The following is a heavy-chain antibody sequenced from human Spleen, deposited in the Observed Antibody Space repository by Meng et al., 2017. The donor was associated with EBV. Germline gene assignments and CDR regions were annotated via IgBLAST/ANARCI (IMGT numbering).Heavy chain of an antibody. J-gene: IGHJ4*02. CDR2: LIPYFGGA. V-gene: IGHV1-69*01. D-gene: IGHD3-10*01. CDR3: ASESGRGYTPDY. Sequence: QGQVAQSGAEGKGPGSSVKVSFKTSGITFSHSAVSWVRQAPGQGLEWLGGLIPYFGGANYAPKFEGRVTIIADDSTRTHYLELTSLRSDDSGMYYCASESGRGYTPDYWGQGTLVTVSS. CDR1: GITFSHSA.